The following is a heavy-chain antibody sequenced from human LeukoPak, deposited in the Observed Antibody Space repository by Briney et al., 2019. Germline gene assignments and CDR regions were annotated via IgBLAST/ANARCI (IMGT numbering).Heavy chain of an antibody. J-gene: IGHJ4*02. CDR1: GFTFSSYS. CDR2: ISSNSDRI. Sequence: GGSLRLSCVGSGFTFSSYSMNWVRQTPGKGLEWISSISSNSDRISYADSVQGRFTISRDNANNSLSLQMNSLRAEDTALYYCARDPSLFSSGWPMDSWGRGTLVTVSS. CDR3: ARDPSLFSSGWPMDS. V-gene: IGHV3-21*01. D-gene: IGHD6-19*01.